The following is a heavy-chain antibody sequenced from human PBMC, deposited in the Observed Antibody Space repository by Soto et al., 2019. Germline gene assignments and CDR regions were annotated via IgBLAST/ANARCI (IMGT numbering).Heavy chain of an antibody. CDR3: GTNTGWPDSQYNY. V-gene: IGHV4-4*02. J-gene: IGHJ4*02. CDR1: GDSVRTDFYRDHW. Sequence: QVQLQVSGPGLVAPSGTLSLSCTVFGDSVRTDFYRDHWWTWVRQFPGGRLEWIGEIHQSGVTNFRPPLKSRLSRSVDSPKNQLSLWLLSVTAATTAPSYCGTNTGWPDSQYNYWGQGALVTVSS. CDR2: IHQSGVT. D-gene: IGHD6-19*01.